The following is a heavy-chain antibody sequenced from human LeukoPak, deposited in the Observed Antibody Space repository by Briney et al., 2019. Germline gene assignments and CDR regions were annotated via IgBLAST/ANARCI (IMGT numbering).Heavy chain of an antibody. CDR3: ARDRHDSSGYYYPFDY. V-gene: IGHV4-34*01. CDR1: GGSFSGYY. J-gene: IGHJ4*02. CDR2: INHSGST. Sequence: SETLSLTCAVYGGSFSGYYWSWIRQPPGKGLEWIGEINHSGSTNYNPSLKSRVTISVDTSKNQFSLKLSSVTAADTAVYYCARDRHDSSGYYYPFDYWGQGTLVTVSS. D-gene: IGHD3-22*01.